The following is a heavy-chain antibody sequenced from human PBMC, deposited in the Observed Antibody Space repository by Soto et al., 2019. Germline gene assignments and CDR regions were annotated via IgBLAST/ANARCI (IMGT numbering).Heavy chain of an antibody. Sequence: SVKVSGKASGGTFSSYAISWVRQAPGQGRECMGGIIPIFGTANYAQKFQGRVTITADKSTSTAYMELSSLRYEDTAVYYCATSTTGYYGSGSYPFGHWGQGTLVPVSS. CDR3: ATSTTGYYGSGSYPFGH. J-gene: IGHJ5*02. D-gene: IGHD3-10*01. CDR2: IIPIFGTA. V-gene: IGHV1-69*06. CDR1: GGTFSSYA.